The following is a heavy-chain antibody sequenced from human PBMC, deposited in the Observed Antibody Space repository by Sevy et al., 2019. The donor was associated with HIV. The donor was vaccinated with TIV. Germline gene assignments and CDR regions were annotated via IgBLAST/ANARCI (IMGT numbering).Heavy chain of an antibody. Sequence: ASVKVSCKASGYTFTSYGISWVRQPPGQGLEWMGWISAYNGNTNYAQKLQGRVTMTTDTSTSTAYMELRSLRSDDTAVYYCARENYDFWSGYWEYYFDYWGQGTLVTVSS. J-gene: IGHJ4*02. CDR1: GYTFTSYG. D-gene: IGHD3-3*01. V-gene: IGHV1-18*04. CDR2: ISAYNGNT. CDR3: ARENYDFWSGYWEYYFDY.